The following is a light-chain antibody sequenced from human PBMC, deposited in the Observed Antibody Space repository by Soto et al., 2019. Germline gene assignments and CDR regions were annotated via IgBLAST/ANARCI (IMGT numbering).Light chain of an antibody. J-gene: IGKJ1*01. Sequence: DIVMTQSPDSLAVSLGERATINCKSSQSVLYSSNNKNYLAWYQQKPGQPPKLLIYWASTRESGVPDRFSGSGSGTDFTLTISSLQAEDVAVYYCQQYNSPPPTFGKGTKVEIK. CDR2: WAS. V-gene: IGKV4-1*01. CDR1: QSVLYSSNNKNY. CDR3: QQYNSPPPT.